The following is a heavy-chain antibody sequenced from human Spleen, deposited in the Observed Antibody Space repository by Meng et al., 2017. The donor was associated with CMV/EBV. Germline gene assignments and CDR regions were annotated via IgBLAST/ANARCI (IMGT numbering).Heavy chain of an antibody. D-gene: IGHD6-19*01. V-gene: IGHV3-11*01. Sequence: LSLTCATSGFTFSDYYMSWIRQAPGKGLEWVSYISSSGSTIYHADSVKGRFTISRDNAKNSLYLQMNSLRAEDTAVYYCARDGRYSSGLDYWGQGTLVTVSS. J-gene: IGHJ4*02. CDR2: ISSSGSTI. CDR1: GFTFSDYY. CDR3: ARDGRYSSGLDY.